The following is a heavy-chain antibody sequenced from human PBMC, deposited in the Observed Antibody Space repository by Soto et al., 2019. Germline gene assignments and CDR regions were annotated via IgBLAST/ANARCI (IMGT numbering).Heavy chain of an antibody. CDR1: GGSISGYH. V-gene: IGHV4-59*08. CDR3: ARQGRLAAAGTSDY. D-gene: IGHD6-13*01. Sequence: PSETLSLTCTVSGGSISGYHWSWIRQPPGKGLEWIGYIHYTGNTNYNPSLKSRVTISVDTSKNQFSLNLSSMTAADTAVYYCARQGRLAAAGTSDYRGQGSLVTVSS. J-gene: IGHJ4*02. CDR2: IHYTGNT.